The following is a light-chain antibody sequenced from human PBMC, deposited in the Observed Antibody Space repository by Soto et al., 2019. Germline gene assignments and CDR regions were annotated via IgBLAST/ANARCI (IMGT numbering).Light chain of an antibody. V-gene: IGKV3-20*01. CDR3: QQYGSSPMYT. CDR2: GAS. Sequence: DIVLTQSPGTLSLSPGERATISCRASQSVSSSSLAWYQQKPGQAPMLLIYGASSRATGIPDRFSGSGSGTDFVLTISRLEPEDVALYYCQQYGSSPMYTFGQGTKLEIK. J-gene: IGKJ2*01. CDR1: QSVSSSS.